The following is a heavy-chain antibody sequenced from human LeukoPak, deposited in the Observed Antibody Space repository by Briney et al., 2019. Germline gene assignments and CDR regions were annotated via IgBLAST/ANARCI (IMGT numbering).Heavy chain of an antibody. V-gene: IGHV4-39*07. J-gene: IGHJ4*02. CDR2: IYYSGST. Sequence: SETLSLTCTVSGGSISSSSYYWGWIRQPPGKGLEWIGSIYYSGSTYYNPSLKSRVTISVDTSKNQFSLKLSSVTAADTAVYYCARAPLGTMVRGVTFDYWGQGTLVTVSS. CDR3: ARAPLGTMVRGVTFDY. D-gene: IGHD3-10*01. CDR1: GGSISSSSYY.